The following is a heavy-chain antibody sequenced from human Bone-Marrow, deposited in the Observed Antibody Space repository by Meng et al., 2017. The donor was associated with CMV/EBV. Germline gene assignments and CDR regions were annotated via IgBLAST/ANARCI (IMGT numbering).Heavy chain of an antibody. D-gene: IGHD4-11*01. J-gene: IGHJ6*02. CDR2: ISGSGGST. Sequence: GESLKISGAVSGFTFSHSVMSWVRKVPGKGLEWFSGISGSGGSTYYADSVKGRFTISRDNAKNSLYLQMNSLRAEDTAVYYCARTLPHSNYGYYYGMNVWGQGSTVTVSS. V-gene: IGHV3-23*01. CDR1: GFTFSHSV. CDR3: ARTLPHSNYGYYYGMNV.